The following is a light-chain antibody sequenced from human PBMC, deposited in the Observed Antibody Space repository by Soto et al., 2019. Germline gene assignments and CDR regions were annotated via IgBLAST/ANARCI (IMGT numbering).Light chain of an antibody. CDR1: QSITNNY. J-gene: IGKJ2*01. Sequence: EIVLTQSPDTLSLSPGERATFSCRATQSITNNYVAWYQRKPGQAPRLLIYGASRRATGIPNRISGSGSGTDFTLSITRLEPEDFAVYYCHQYLDSPNTFGQGTKLEIK. CDR3: HQYLDSPNT. CDR2: GAS. V-gene: IGKV3-20*01.